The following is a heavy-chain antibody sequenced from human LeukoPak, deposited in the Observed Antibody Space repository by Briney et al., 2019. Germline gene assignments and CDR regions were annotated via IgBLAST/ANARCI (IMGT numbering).Heavy chain of an antibody. CDR3: ARGGGWFDP. D-gene: IGHD3-10*01. Sequence: SETLSLTCTVSGGSVINYYWSWIRQAPGKELEWIGYIYYTGTTNYNPSLKSRVTMSIDRSNHEFSLKVRSVTAADTAVYYCARGGGWFDPWGQGTLVFASS. CDR1: GGSVINYY. V-gene: IGHV4-59*02. CDR2: IYYTGTT. J-gene: IGHJ5*02.